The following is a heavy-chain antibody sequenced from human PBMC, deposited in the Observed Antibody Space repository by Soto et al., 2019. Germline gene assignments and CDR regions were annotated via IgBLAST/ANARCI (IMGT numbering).Heavy chain of an antibody. Sequence: QVQLVQSGAEVKKPGASVKVSCKASGYTFTSYGISWVRQAPGQGLEWMGWISAYNGNTNYAQKLQGRVTRTTNQPTSKAKMELRSLKSNDTAVYYCASSLLVGYGLEGESDWGQGTLVTVSS. CDR1: GYTFTSYG. CDR3: ASSLLVGYGLEGESD. V-gene: IGHV1-18*01. D-gene: IGHD5-18*01. J-gene: IGHJ4*02. CDR2: ISAYNGNT.